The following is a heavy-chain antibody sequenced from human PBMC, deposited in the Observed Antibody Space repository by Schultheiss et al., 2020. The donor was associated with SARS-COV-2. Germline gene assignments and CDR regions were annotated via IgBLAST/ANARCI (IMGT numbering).Heavy chain of an antibody. CDR2: ISSSGSTI. CDR1: GFTVSSNY. J-gene: IGHJ4*02. V-gene: IGHV3-11*01. D-gene: IGHD3-10*01. Sequence: GGSLRLSCAASGFTVSSNYMSWVRQAPGKGLEWVSYISSSGSTIYYADSVKGRFTISRDNAKNSLYLQMNSLRAEDTAVYYCAKSSYYYGSDYWGQGTLVTVSS. CDR3: AKSSYYYGSDY.